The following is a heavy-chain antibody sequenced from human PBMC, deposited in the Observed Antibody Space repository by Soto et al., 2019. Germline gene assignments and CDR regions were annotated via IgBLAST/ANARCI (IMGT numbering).Heavy chain of an antibody. D-gene: IGHD3-10*01. CDR3: ARGVTMVRGVIHTPYFDY. CDR1: GGSISSGGYY. V-gene: IGHV4-31*03. J-gene: IGHJ4*02. Sequence: QVQLQESGPGLVKPSQTLSLTCTVSGGSISSGGYYWSWIRQHPGKGLEWIGYIYYSGSTYYNPSLKSRVTIAVDTSKDQFSLKLSSVTAADTAVYYCARGVTMVRGVIHTPYFDYWGQGTLVTVSS. CDR2: IYYSGST.